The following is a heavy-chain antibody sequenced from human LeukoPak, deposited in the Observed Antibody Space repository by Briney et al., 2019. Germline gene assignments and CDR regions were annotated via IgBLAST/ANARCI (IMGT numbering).Heavy chain of an antibody. CDR3: GRGVEMATMLASGCYFDY. V-gene: IGHV4-34*01. CDR1: GGSFSGYY. Sequence: SETLSLTCAVYGGSFSGYYWSWIRQPPGKGLEWIGEINHSGSTNYNPSLKSRVTISVDTSKNQFSLKLSSVTAADTAVYYCGRGVEMATMLASGCYFDYWGQGTLVTVSS. D-gene: IGHD5-24*01. CDR2: INHSGST. J-gene: IGHJ4*02.